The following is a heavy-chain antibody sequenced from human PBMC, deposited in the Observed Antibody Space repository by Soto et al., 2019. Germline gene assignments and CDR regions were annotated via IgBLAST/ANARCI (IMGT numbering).Heavy chain of an antibody. CDR3: ARDSPVDDFWSGFDY. CDR2: INAGNGNT. J-gene: IGHJ4*02. Sequence: ASVKVSCKASGYTFTSYAMHWVRQAPGQRLEWMGWINAGNGNTKYSQKFQGRVTITRDTSASTAYMELSSLRSEDTAVYYCARDSPVDDFWSGFDYWGQGTLVTVSS. D-gene: IGHD3-3*01. CDR1: GYTFTSYA. V-gene: IGHV1-3*01.